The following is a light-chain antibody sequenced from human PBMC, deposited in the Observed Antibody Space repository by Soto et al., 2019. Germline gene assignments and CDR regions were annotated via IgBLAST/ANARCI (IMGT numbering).Light chain of an antibody. CDR3: QQYKT. V-gene: IGKV3-15*01. CDR2: GAT. J-gene: IGKJ1*01. Sequence: DIVMTQSPATLSVSPGDRVTLSCRASQSVSINVAWYQQKPGQAPRLLIYGATSRATGIPSRFSGSGSGTEFTLTISSLQSEDFAVYYCQQYKTFGQGTKVEI. CDR1: QSVSIN.